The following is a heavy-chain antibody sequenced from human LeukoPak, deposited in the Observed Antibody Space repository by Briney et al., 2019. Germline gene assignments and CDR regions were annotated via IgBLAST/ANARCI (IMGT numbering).Heavy chain of an antibody. J-gene: IGHJ3*02. V-gene: IGHV3-20*04. CDR2: INWNGGST. D-gene: IGHD2-21*02. CDR3: ARDCGSDCSQAFDI. Sequence: GGSLRLSCTASGFTFDDYCMSWVRQAPGKGLEWVSGINWNGGSTGYVDSVEGRITISRDNVKNSLYLQMTSLRVEDTAVYYCARDCGSDCSQAFDIWGQGTMVTVSS. CDR1: GFTFDDYC.